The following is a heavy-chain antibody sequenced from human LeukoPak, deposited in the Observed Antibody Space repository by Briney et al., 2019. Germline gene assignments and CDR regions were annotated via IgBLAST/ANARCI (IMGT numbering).Heavy chain of an antibody. D-gene: IGHD2-2*01. Sequence: PSETLSLTCAVYGGSFSGYYWSWIRQPPGKGLEWIGEINHSGSTNYNPPLKSRVTISVDTSKNQFSLKLSSVTAADTAVYYCARGQGPYCSSTSCYLGLRSYYYYGMDVWGQGTTVTVSS. CDR1: GGSFSGYY. J-gene: IGHJ6*02. CDR3: ARGQGPYCSSTSCYLGLRSYYYYGMDV. CDR2: INHSGST. V-gene: IGHV4-34*01.